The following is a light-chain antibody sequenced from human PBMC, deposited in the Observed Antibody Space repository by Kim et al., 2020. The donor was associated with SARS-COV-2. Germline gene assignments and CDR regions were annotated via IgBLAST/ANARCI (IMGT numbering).Light chain of an antibody. CDR1: GAKIGGGND. Sequence: TIHCTGSGAKIGGGNDGDWYQQLPGTAPKLLIYGNSNRPSGVPDRFSGSKSGTSASLAITGLQAEDEADYYCQSYDSSLSGYVVFGGGTQLTVL. CDR2: GNS. CDR3: QSYDSSLSGYVV. J-gene: IGLJ2*01. V-gene: IGLV1-40*01.